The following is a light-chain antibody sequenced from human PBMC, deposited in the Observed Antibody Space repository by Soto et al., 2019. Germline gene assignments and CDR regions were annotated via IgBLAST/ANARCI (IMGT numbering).Light chain of an antibody. CDR1: QTINNY. CDR3: QQCYSTAWT. J-gene: IGKJ1*01. CDR2: AAS. V-gene: IGKV1-39*01. Sequence: DIQMTQSPSSLSASVGARVTITCRASQTINNYVNWYQHTPGKAPKVLIYAASSLQSGVPSRFSGSGSGTDFSLTISSLQPDDFATYYCQQCYSTAWTFGQGTKVEMK.